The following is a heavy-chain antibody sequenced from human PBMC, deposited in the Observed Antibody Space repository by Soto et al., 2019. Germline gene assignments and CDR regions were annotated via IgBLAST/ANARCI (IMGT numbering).Heavy chain of an antibody. Sequence: PSETLSLTCAVSGGSISGSYYYWGWLRQSPGRGPEWIGSVFYGGTDYNPSLGGRVSMSVETSKSQFSLKLTSVTVADTAVYYCASYRGALYFESWGPGILVTVSS. D-gene: IGHD3-16*01. V-gene: IGHV4-39*07. CDR1: GGSISGSYYY. J-gene: IGHJ4*02. CDR3: ASYRGALYFES. CDR2: VFYGGT.